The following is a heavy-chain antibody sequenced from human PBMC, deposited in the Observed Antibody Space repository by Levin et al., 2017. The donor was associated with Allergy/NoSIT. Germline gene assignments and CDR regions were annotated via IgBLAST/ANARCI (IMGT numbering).Heavy chain of an antibody. J-gene: IGHJ4*02. CDR2: LYVGGTP. CDR3: ARAASVTVATRYFDF. Sequence: HGESLKISCAASGFSVSNSSMNWVRQAPGKGLEWVSVLYVGGTPYYADSVKGRFTISRDNSKNTLSLQMNSLRAEDTAVYYCARAASVTVATRYFDFWGQGTLVTVSS. V-gene: IGHV3-53*01. CDR1: GFSVSNSS. D-gene: IGHD2-21*02.